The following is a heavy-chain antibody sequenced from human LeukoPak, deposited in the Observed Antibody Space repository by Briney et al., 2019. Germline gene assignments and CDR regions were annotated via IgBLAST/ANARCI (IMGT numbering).Heavy chain of an antibody. D-gene: IGHD3-22*01. CDR3: AKTYYYDPFDF. V-gene: IGHV4-39*01. CDR2: IYYSGST. CDR1: GGSISNSGYY. Sequence: PSETLSLTCTVSGGSISNSGYYWGWIRQPPGKGLEWIGNIYYSGSTYYNPSLKSRVTISVDTSKNQFSVKLSSVTAADTAVYYCAKTYYYDPFDFWGQGSLVTVSS. J-gene: IGHJ4*02.